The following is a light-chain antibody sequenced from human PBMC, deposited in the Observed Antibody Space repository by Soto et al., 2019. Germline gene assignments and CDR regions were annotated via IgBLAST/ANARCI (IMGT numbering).Light chain of an antibody. J-gene: IGKJ5*01. CDR3: QQSYSVPST. V-gene: IGKV1-39*01. Sequence: DIQMTQSPTSLSASVGDRVTITCRASQSISSYLNWYQRKPGKAPMLLIYAASSLQSGVPSRFSGSGSGTDFSLTISSLRPEDFATYYCQQSYSVPSTFGQGTRLEIK. CDR2: AAS. CDR1: QSISSY.